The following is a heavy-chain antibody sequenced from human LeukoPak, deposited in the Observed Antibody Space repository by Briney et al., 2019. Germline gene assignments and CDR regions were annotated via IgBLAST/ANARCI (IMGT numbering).Heavy chain of an antibody. CDR3: TTDGDYTLDY. CDR1: GFTFSSYS. Sequence: PGGSLRLSCAASGFTFSSYSMNWVRQAPGKGLEWVSYISSSSSTIYYADSVKGRFTISRDNAKNSLYLQMNSLRAEDTAVYYCTTDGDYTLDYWGQGTLVTVSS. CDR2: ISSSSSTI. V-gene: IGHV3-48*04. J-gene: IGHJ4*02. D-gene: IGHD4-17*01.